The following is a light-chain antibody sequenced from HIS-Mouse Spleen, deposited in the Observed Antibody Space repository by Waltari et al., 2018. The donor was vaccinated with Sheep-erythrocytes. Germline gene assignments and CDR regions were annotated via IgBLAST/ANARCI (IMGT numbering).Light chain of an antibody. CDR2: DVS. J-gene: IGLJ3*02. V-gene: IGLV2-11*01. CDR1: SRDVGGYNY. CDR3: CSYAGSYTFWV. Sequence: QSALTQPRSVSGSPGQSVTISCTGTSRDVGGYNYVPWYQQHPGKAPKPMIYDVSKRPSGVPDRFSGSKSGNTASLTISGLQAEDEADYYCCSYAGSYTFWVFGGGTKLTVL.